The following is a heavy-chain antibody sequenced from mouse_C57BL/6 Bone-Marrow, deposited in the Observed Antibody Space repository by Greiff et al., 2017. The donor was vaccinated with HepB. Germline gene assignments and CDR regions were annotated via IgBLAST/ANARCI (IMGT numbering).Heavy chain of an antibody. CDR2: IRNKANNHAT. Sequence: EVKLEESGGGLVQPGGSMKLSCAASGFTFSDAWMDWVRQSPEKGLEWGAEIRNKANNHATYYAESVKGRFTISRDDSKSSVYLQMNSLRAEDTGIYYCTRMRYYDRYFDVWGTGTTVTVSS. D-gene: IGHD1-1*01. CDR1: GFTFSDAW. CDR3: TRMRYYDRYFDV. V-gene: IGHV6-6*01. J-gene: IGHJ1*03.